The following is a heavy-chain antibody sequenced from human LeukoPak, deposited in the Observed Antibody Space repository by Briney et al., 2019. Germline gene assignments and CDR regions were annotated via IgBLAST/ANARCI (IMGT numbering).Heavy chain of an antibody. D-gene: IGHD5-18*01. CDR1: GDSVSSNSAA. V-gene: IGHV6-1*01. Sequence: SQTLSLTCAISGDSVSSNSAAWNWIRQSPSRGLEWLGRTYYRSKWYNDYAVSVKSRITINPGTSKNQFSLQLNSVTPEDTAVYYCARDRGGYSYGYRGYYYYYGMDVWGQGTTVTVSS. J-gene: IGHJ6*02. CDR2: TYYRSKWYN. CDR3: ARDRGGYSYGYRGYYYYYGMDV.